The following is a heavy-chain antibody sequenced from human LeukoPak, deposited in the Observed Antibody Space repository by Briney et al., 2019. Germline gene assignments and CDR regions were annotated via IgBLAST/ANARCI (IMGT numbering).Heavy chain of an antibody. J-gene: IGHJ5*02. CDR2: ISAYNGNT. Sequence: ASVQVSCKASGYTFTSYGISWVRQPPGQGLEWMGWISAYNGNTNYAQKLQGRVTMTTDTSTSTAYMELRSLRSDDTAVYYCARDHCSSISCYGRWFDPWGQGTLVTVSS. V-gene: IGHV1-18*04. D-gene: IGHD2-2*01. CDR3: ARDHCSSISCYGRWFDP. CDR1: GYTFTSYG.